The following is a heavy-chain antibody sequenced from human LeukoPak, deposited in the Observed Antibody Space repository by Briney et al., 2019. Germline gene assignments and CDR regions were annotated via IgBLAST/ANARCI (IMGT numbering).Heavy chain of an antibody. J-gene: IGHJ4*02. CDR1: GFTFTNYA. Sequence: GSLRLSCAASGFTFTNYAMSWVRQAPGKGLEWVSAISGSGASTYYADSVKGRFTISRDNSKNTLYLQMNSLRAEDTAVYYCAKGKYSDYRYYFDYWGQGTLVTVSS. V-gene: IGHV3-23*01. D-gene: IGHD4-11*01. CDR3: AKGKYSDYRYYFDY. CDR2: ISGSGAST.